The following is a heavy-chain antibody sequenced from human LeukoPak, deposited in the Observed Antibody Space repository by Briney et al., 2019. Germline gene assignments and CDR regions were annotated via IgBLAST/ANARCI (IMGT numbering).Heavy chain of an antibody. CDR2: IYITGST. CDR1: GGSISNYC. Sequence: SETLSLTCTVSGGSISNYCWSWIRQSAGKGLEWIGRIYITGSTNYNPSLKSRVSMSLDTSKNQPSLKLSSVTAADTAVYYCATGGWFGESRGVYRGQGTLVTVSS. CDR3: ATGGWFGESRGVY. D-gene: IGHD3-10*01. V-gene: IGHV4-4*07. J-gene: IGHJ4*02.